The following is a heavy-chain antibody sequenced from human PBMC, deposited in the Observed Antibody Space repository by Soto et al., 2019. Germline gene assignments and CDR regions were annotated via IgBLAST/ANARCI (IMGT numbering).Heavy chain of an antibody. J-gene: IGHJ5*02. CDR2: ISAYNGNT. CDR3: ARVYSSSWSTSRWFDP. CDR1: GYTFTSYG. D-gene: IGHD6-13*01. Sequence: GASVKVSCKASGYTFTSYGISWVRQAPGQGLEWMGWISAYNGNTNYAQKLQGRVTMTTDTSTSTAYMELRSLRSDDTAVYYCARVYSSSWSTSRWFDPWGQGTLVTGSS. V-gene: IGHV1-18*01.